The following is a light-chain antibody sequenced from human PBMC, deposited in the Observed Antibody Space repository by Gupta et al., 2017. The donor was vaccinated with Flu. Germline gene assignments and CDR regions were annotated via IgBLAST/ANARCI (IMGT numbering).Light chain of an antibody. CDR1: QSISSY. CDR3: QQRYSTPWT. V-gene: IGKV1-39*01. CDR2: DAS. J-gene: IGKJ1*01. Sequence: DIQMTHSPSSLSASVGDRVTITCRASQSISSYLNWYQQKPGKAPKLLIYDASRVQSGVPSRFSGSGSGTDFTLTISRRQPEDFANYYCQQRYSTPWTFGQGTKLEIK.